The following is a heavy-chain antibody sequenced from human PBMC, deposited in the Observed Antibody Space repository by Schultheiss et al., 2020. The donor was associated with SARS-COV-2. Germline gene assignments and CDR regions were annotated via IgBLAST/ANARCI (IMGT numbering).Heavy chain of an antibody. V-gene: IGHV4-34*01. D-gene: IGHD3-3*01. CDR3: ARDGRTMTYFDY. CDR1: GGSFSGYY. Sequence: SETLSLTCAVYGGSFSGYYWNWIRQPPGKGLEWIGEINHSGGTNYNPSLKSRVTISVDTSKNQFSLKLSSVTAADTAVYYCARDGRTMTYFDYWGQGTLVTVSS. CDR2: INHSGGT. J-gene: IGHJ4*02.